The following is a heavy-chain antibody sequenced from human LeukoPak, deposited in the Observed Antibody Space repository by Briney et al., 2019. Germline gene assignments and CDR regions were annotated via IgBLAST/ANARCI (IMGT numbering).Heavy chain of an antibody. CDR3: TTPRGYDFWSGYF. CDR2: IRSKAYGGTT. CDR1: GFTFGDYA. V-gene: IGHV3-49*04. J-gene: IGHJ4*02. D-gene: IGHD3-3*01. Sequence: GGSLRLSCTASGFTFGDYAMSWVRQAPGKGLEWVGFIRSKAYGGTTEYAASVKGRFTISRDDSKSIAYLQMNSLKTEDTAVYYCTTPRGYDFWSGYFWGQGTLVTVSS.